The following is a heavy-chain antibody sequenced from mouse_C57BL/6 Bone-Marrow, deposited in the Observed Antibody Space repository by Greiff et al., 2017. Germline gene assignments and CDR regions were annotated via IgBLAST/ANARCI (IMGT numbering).Heavy chain of an antibody. D-gene: IGHD2-4*01. J-gene: IGHJ2*01. CDR1: GYAFTNYF. CDR2: INPGSGGT. Sequence: QVHLLQSGAELVRPGTSVKVSCKASGYAFTNYFIAWVKQRPGQGLEWIGVINPGSGGTNYNEKFKGKVTLSADKSSSTAYMQLSSLTSEHSAVYFCTGRGGLPGEYGGQGTTLTVSS. CDR3: TGRGGLPGEY. V-gene: IGHV1-54*01.